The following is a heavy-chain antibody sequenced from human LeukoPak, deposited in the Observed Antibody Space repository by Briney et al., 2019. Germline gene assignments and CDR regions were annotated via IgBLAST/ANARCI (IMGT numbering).Heavy chain of an antibody. CDR1: GFTFSSYA. CDR3: AKDSLGWGLWYFDY. D-gene: IGHD1-26*01. Sequence: PGGSLRLSCAASGFTFSSYAMSWVRQAPGEGLEWVSAISGSGGSTYYADSVKGRFTISRDNSKNTLYLQMNSLRAEDTAVYYCAKDSLGWGLWYFDYWGQGTLVTVSS. CDR2: ISGSGGST. J-gene: IGHJ4*02. V-gene: IGHV3-23*01.